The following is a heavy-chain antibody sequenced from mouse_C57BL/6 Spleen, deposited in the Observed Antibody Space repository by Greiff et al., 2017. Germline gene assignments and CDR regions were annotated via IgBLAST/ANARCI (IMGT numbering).Heavy chain of an antibody. V-gene: IGHV1-42*01. J-gene: IGHJ2*01. CDR2: INPSTGGT. CDR1: GYSFTGYY. Sequence: EVKLMESGPELVKPGASVKISCKASGYSFTGYYMNWVKQSPEKSLEWIGEINPSTGGTTYNQKFKAKATLTVDKSSSTAYMQLKSLTSEDSAVYYCAREGRAAQATWDYWGQGTTLTVSS. CDR3: AREGRAAQATWDY. D-gene: IGHD3-2*02.